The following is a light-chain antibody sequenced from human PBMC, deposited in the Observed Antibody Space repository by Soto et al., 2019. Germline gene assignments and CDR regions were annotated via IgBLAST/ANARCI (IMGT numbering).Light chain of an antibody. J-gene: IGKJ5*01. CDR3: QQYGSSIT. Sequence: VLTQSPATLSVSPGEGATLSCRASQNVATNLARYQQRPGQAPRLLIYGASKRAIGLPDRFSGSGSGTDFTLTISRLEPEDFAVYYCQQYGSSITFGQGTRLEIK. CDR2: GAS. V-gene: IGKV3-20*01. CDR1: QNVATN.